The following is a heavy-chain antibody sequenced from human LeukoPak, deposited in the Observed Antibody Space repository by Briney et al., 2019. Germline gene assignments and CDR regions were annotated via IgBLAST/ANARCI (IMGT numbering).Heavy chain of an antibody. V-gene: IGHV4-59*12. CDR1: GGSINSGY. J-gene: IGHJ4*02. CDR2: IYYSGST. Sequence: PSETLSLTRSVSGGSINSGYWSWIRQPPGKGLEWIGYIYYSGSTYYNPSLKSRVTISVDASKNQFSLKVTSVTAADTAVYYCARTSYYGSGSYDYWGQGTLVTVSS. D-gene: IGHD3-10*01. CDR3: ARTSYYGSGSYDY.